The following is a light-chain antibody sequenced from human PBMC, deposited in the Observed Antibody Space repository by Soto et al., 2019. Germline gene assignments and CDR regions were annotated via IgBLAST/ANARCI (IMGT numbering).Light chain of an antibody. CDR2: SNS. Sequence: QSVLSQPPSASGTPGQRVTISCSGSSSNIGSNTVNWYQQLPGTAPKLLIYSNSLRPSGVPDRFSGSKSGTSASLAISGLQSEDEADYYCAAWHDSLDGCVVFGGGTKVTVL. CDR3: AAWHDSLDGCVV. V-gene: IGLV1-44*01. J-gene: IGLJ2*01. CDR1: SSNIGSNT.